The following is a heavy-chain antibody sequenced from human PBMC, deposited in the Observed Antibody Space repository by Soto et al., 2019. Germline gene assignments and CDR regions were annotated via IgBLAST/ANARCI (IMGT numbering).Heavy chain of an antibody. CDR3: ARLSGSYSDRYFDN. J-gene: IGHJ4*02. D-gene: IGHD1-26*01. CDR1: GGSISSGGYS. V-gene: IGHV4-30-2*01. Sequence: SETLSLTCAVCGGSISSGGYSWSWIRQPPGKGLEWIGYIYHSGSTYYNPSLKSRVTISVDRSKNQFSLKLSSVTAADTAVYYCARLSGSYSDRYFDNWGQGTLATVSS. CDR2: IYHSGST.